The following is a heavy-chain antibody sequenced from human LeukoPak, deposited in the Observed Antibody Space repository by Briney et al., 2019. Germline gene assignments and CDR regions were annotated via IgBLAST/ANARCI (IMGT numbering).Heavy chain of an antibody. CDR3: ARGPTSRITMVRGVKRYYYGMDV. CDR2: IYTSGST. J-gene: IGHJ6*02. D-gene: IGHD3-10*01. V-gene: IGHV4-61*02. CDR1: GGSISSGSYY. Sequence: SETLSLTCTVSGGSISSGSYYWSWIRQPAGKGLEWIGRIYTSGSTNYNPSLKSRVTISVDTSKNQFSLKLSSVTAADTAVYYCARGPTSRITMVRGVKRYYYGMDVWGQGTTVTVSS.